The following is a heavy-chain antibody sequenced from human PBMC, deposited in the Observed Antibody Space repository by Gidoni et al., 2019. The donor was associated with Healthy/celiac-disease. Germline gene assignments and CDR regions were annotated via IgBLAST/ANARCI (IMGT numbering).Heavy chain of an antibody. CDR2: ISSSGSTI. V-gene: IGHV3-11*01. D-gene: IGHD2-8*02. CDR3: ARGTGEARSYYYYGMDV. J-gene: IGHJ6*02. Sequence: QVQLVESGGGLVKPGWSLRLSCSASVFTFSDYYMSWIRQAPGKGLEWVSYISSSGSTIYYADSVKGRFTIDRDNAKNSRYLQMNSLRAEETAVYYCARGTGEARSYYYYGMDVWGQGTTVTVSS. CDR1: VFTFSDYY.